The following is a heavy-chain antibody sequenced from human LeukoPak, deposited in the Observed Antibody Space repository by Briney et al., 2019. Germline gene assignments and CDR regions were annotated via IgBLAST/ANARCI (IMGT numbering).Heavy chain of an antibody. D-gene: IGHD5-18*01. CDR2: INPSGGST. J-gene: IGHJ6*02. CDR1: GYTFTSYY. CDR3: ARGQLWLQYYYYGMDV. V-gene: IGHV1-46*01. Sequence: ASVKVSCKASGYTFTSYYMHWVRQAPGQGLEWMGIINPSGGSTSYAQKFQGRVTITADESTSTAYMELSSLRSEDTAVYYCARGQLWLQYYYYGMDVWGQGTTVTVSS.